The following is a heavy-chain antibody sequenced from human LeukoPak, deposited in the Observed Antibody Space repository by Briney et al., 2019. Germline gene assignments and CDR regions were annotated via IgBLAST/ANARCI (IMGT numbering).Heavy chain of an antibody. D-gene: IGHD3-22*01. CDR3: ARQDYYDGSVDY. V-gene: IGHV4-31*03. CDR2: VYYSGST. CDR1: GGSISSSGYY. Sequence: SETLFLTCTVSGGSISSSGYYWSWIRQHPGEGLEWIGYVYYSGSTYYNPSLKSRAIISVDTSKSQFSLKVSSVTAADTAVYYCARQDYYDGSVDYWGQGTLVTVSS. J-gene: IGHJ4*02.